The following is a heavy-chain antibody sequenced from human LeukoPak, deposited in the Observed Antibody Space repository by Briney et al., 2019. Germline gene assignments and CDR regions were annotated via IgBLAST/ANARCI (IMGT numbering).Heavy chain of an antibody. Sequence: GGSLRLSCAASGFTFSNYWMSWARQAPGKGLEWVANIQQDGSEIYYVDSVKGRFTISRDNAKNSLYLQMNSLRAEDTAVYYCARDKVVGATYFDYWGQGTLVTVSS. CDR3: ARDKVVGATYFDY. J-gene: IGHJ4*02. CDR1: GFTFSNYW. D-gene: IGHD1-26*01. CDR2: IQQDGSEI. V-gene: IGHV3-7*01.